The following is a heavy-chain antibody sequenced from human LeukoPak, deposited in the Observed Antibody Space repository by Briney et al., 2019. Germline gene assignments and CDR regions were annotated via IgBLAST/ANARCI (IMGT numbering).Heavy chain of an antibody. CDR3: ARGSSSGYSDWLDP. V-gene: IGHV3-33*08. D-gene: IGHD6-13*01. J-gene: IGHJ5*02. CDR2: IWYGGSNK. Sequence: PGRSLRLSCVASGFTFNRHGVHWLRKAPGKGREGVAVIWYGGSNKYYADSVRGRFNISRENSKNTLYLQMNSVSGEDRAVYYCARGSSSGYSDWLDPWGQGTLVTVSS. CDR1: GFTFNRHG.